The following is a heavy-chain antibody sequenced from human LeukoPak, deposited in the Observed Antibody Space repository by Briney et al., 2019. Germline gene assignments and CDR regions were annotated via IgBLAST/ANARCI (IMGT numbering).Heavy chain of an antibody. D-gene: IGHD1-26*01. J-gene: IGHJ4*02. Sequence: PGGSLRLSCAASGFTFSSYAMHWVRQAPGKGLEWVAVISYDGSNKYYADSVKGRFTISRDNSKNTLYLQMNSLRAEDTAVYYCASASGSYYAIGYWGQGTLVTVSS. V-gene: IGHV3-30*04. CDR3: ASASGSYYAIGY. CDR2: ISYDGSNK. CDR1: GFTFSSYA.